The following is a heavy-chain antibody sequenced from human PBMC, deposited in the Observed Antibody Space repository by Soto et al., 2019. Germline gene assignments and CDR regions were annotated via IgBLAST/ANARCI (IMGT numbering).Heavy chain of an antibody. CDR1: GGSFSPYS. V-gene: IGHV4-59*08. J-gene: IGHJ4*02. D-gene: IGHD2-2*03. CDR2: ISYSGST. Sequence: QVQLQESGPGLVKPSETLSLTCTVSGGSFSPYSWSWIRQPPGKGLEWVGYISYSGSTNYNPSLGTRGTITVDPAKNQYFLELTSLAGADTAGEFWAGHAGGYCGASFWPEYDHLGQGILVAVSS. CDR3: AGHAGGYCGASFWPEYDH.